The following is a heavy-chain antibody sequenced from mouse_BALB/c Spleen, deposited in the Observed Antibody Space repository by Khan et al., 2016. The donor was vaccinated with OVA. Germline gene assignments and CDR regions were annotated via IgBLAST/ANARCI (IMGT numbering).Heavy chain of an antibody. CDR3: TYSLLHYGMDY. V-gene: IGHV14-3*02. D-gene: IGHD1-2*01. CDR2: IDPANGNT. Sequence: EVQLQESGAELVKPGASVKLSCTASGFKIKDTYIHWVKQRPEQGLEWIGRIDPANGNTKYDPKFRGKATITADASSNTAYLQLSSLTSEDTADYYCTYSLLHYGMDYWGQGTSVTVSS. CDR1: GFKIKDTY. J-gene: IGHJ4*01.